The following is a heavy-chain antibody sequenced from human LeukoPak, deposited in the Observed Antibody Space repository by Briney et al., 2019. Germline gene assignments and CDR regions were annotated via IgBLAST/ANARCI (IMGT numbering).Heavy chain of an antibody. D-gene: IGHD1-26*01. CDR3: ARSGSYYYFDY. CDR2: IYYSGST. Sequence: PSETLSLTCTVSGGSISSSSYYWGWIRQPPGKGLEWIGSIYYSGSTYYNPSLKGRVTISVDTSKNQFSLKLSSVTAADTAVYYCARSGSYYYFDYWGQGTLVTVSS. CDR1: GGSISSSSYY. V-gene: IGHV4-39*01. J-gene: IGHJ4*02.